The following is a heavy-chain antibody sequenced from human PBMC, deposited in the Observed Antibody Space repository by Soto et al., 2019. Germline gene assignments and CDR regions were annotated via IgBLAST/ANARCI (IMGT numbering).Heavy chain of an antibody. J-gene: IGHJ4*02. CDR2: IYYSGST. D-gene: IGHD3-16*01. Sequence: SETLSLTCTVPGGSISSSSYYWGWIRQPPGKGLEWIGSIYYSGSTYYNPSLKSRVTISVDTSKNQFSLKLSSVTAADTAVYYCARHVMKFHICQFDYWGQGTLVTVSS. CDR3: ARHVMKFHICQFDY. V-gene: IGHV4-39*01. CDR1: GGSISSSSYY.